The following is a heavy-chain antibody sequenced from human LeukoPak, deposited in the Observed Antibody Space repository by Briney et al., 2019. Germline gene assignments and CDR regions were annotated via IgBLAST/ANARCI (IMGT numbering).Heavy chain of an antibody. D-gene: IGHD4-17*01. CDR2: IYYSGTT. V-gene: IGHV4-39*07. CDR1: GGAISSSSYY. J-gene: IGHJ4*02. CDR3: ARILRGYYFDY. Sequence: SETLSLTCTVSGGAISSSSYYWGWVRQPPGKGLESIGCIYYSGTTYYNPSLESRVTISVDTSKNQFSLKLRFVTAADTAVYYCARILRGYYFDYWGQGTLVTVSS.